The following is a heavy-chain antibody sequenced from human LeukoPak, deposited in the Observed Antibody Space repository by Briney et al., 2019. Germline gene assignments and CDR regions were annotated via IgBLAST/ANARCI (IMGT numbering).Heavy chain of an antibody. CDR3: AKYPANSFYYGLDV. Sequence: PGGSLRLSCAASGFIFSSYAMHWVRQAPDKALEWVAVISYDGSNEDYADSVKGRFTISRDNSENTLYLQMDSLRAEDTAVYYCAKYPANSFYYGLDVWGQGTTVTVSS. D-gene: IGHD6-25*01. J-gene: IGHJ6*02. CDR1: GFIFSSYA. CDR2: ISYDGSNE. V-gene: IGHV3-30-3*02.